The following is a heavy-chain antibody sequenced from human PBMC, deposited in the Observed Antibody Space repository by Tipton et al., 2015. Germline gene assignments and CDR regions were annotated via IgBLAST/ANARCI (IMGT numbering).Heavy chain of an antibody. CDR3: ARVAQGNYFDY. Sequence: SLRLSCSAAGFTLSRYAMNWVRQAPGKGLEYVSAITTNGYSTYYADSVRGRFTISRDNSKNTLYLQMSSLRAEDTAVYYCARVAQGNYFDYWGQGTLVTVSS. J-gene: IGHJ4*02. CDR2: ITTNGYST. V-gene: IGHV3-64D*08. CDR1: GFTLSRYA.